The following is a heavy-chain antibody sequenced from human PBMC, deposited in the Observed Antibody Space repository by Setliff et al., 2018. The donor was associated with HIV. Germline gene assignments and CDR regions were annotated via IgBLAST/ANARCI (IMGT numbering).Heavy chain of an antibody. CDR3: ARSGSYWPLDY. D-gene: IGHD1-26*01. CDR2: INPSGGST. Sequence: ASVKVSCKTSGYAFTSYYMHWVRQAPGQGLEWMGVINPSGGSTNYAQKFQGRVTMTGDTSTSTVYMDLNSLRAEDTAVYYCARSGSYWPLDYWGQGILVTVS. V-gene: IGHV1-46*01. J-gene: IGHJ4*02. CDR1: GYAFTSYY.